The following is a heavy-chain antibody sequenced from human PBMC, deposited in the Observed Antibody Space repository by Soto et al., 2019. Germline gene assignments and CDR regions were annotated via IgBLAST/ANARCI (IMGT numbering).Heavy chain of an antibody. D-gene: IGHD3-10*01. CDR3: ASSGPWYFDL. V-gene: IGHV3-21*01. J-gene: IGHJ2*01. Sequence: GGSLRLSCAASGFTFSSYSMNWVRQAPGKGLEWVSSISSGSSYIYYADSVKGRFTISRDNAKNSLYLQMNSLRAEDTAVYYCASSGPWYFDLWGRGTLVTVSS. CDR1: GFTFSSYS. CDR2: ISSGSSYI.